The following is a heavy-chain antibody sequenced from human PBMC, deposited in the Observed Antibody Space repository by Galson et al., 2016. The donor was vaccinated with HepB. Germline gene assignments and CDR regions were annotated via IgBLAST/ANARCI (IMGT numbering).Heavy chain of an antibody. V-gene: IGHV3-7*01. J-gene: IGHJ4*02. CDR3: AREGPNYYGSGSYWYYFDY. D-gene: IGHD3-10*01. CDR2: IKPDGSEK. CDR1: GFTFSSVW. Sequence: SLRLSCATSGFTFSSVWMSWVRQAPGKGLEWVANIKPDGSEKYYVDSLKGRFTISRDNAKNSLYLQMNSLRAEDTAVYYCAREGPNYYGSGSYWYYFDYWGQGTLVTVSA.